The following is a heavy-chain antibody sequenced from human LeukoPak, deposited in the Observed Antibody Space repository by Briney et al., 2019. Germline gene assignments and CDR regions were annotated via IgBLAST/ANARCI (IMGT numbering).Heavy chain of an antibody. CDR1: GYTFSGYY. CDR2: INPNSGGT. V-gene: IGHV1-2*02. D-gene: IGHD3-9*01. J-gene: IGHJ4*02. Sequence: ASVKVSCKASGYTFSGYYMHWVRQAPGQGLEWMGWINPNSGGTKYVQKFQGRVTMTRDTSISTAYMELSSLRSEDTAVYYCARGGGVDILTGFQYWGQGTLVTVSS. CDR3: ARGGGVDILTGFQY.